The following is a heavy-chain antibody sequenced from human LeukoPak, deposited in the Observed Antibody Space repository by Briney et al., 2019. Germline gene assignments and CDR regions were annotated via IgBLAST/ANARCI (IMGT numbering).Heavy chain of an antibody. CDR1: GGSISSYY. Sequence: SETLSLTCTVSGGSISSYYWSWIRQPPGKGLEWIGYIYYSGSTNCNPSLKSRVTISVDTSKNQFSLKLSSVTATDTAVYYCARAVDTAMVPDYWGQGTLVTVSS. CDR2: IYYSGST. D-gene: IGHD5-18*01. V-gene: IGHV4-59*01. CDR3: ARAVDTAMVPDY. J-gene: IGHJ4*02.